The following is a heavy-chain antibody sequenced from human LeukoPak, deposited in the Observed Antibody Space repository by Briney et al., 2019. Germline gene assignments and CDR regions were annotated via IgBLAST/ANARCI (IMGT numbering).Heavy chain of an antibody. J-gene: IGHJ3*02. D-gene: IGHD5-24*01. V-gene: IGHV4-59*01. CDR3: ARDRRDGYNDASDI. CDR2: IYYSGST. Sequence: PSDTLSLTCTVSGGSISSYYWSWIRQPTGKALEWIGYIYYSGSTNYNPSLESRVTISVDTSKNQFSLKLSSVTAADTAVYYCARDRRDGYNDASDIWGQGTMVTVSS. CDR1: GGSISSYY.